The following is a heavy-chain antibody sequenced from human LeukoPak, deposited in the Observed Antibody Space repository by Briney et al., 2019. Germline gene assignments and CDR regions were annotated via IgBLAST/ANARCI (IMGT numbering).Heavy chain of an antibody. CDR2: IIPILGIA. CDR3: ARDAYSNYVRPNYLDF. J-gene: IGHJ4*02. Sequence: SVKVSCKASGGTFSSYAISWVRQAPGQGLEWMGRIIPILGIANYAQKFQGRVTITADKSTSTAYMELSSLRSEDTAVYYCARDAYSNYVRPNYLDFWGQGTLVTVSS. CDR1: GGTFSSYA. D-gene: IGHD4-11*01. V-gene: IGHV1-69*04.